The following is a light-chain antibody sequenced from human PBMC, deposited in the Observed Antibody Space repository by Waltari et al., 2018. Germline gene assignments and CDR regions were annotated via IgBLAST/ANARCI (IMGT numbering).Light chain of an antibody. Sequence: EIVLTQSPATLTSSPGERATLSCRASQSVYTFLAWYQQKPGQAPRLLIYHASNRAAGIPARFSGSGSGTDFTLTISSLEPEDSAVYYCQQRANWPPLTFGGGTKVEI. CDR1: QSVYTF. V-gene: IGKV3-11*01. CDR3: QQRANWPPLT. J-gene: IGKJ4*01. CDR2: HAS.